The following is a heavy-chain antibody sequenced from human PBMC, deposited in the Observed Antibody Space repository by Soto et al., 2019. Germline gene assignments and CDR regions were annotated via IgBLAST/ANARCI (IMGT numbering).Heavy chain of an antibody. CDR2: VSGGSSTI. CDR3: ARDKGMDV. V-gene: IGHV3-48*01. CDR1: GFTFSRYS. Sequence: GGSLRLSCTASGFTFSRYSMNWVRQAPGKGPEWVSYVSGGSSTIFYADSVQGRFTISRDNAKNSLYLQMNSLRVEDTAVYFCARDKGMDVWGQGTTVTVSS. J-gene: IGHJ6*02.